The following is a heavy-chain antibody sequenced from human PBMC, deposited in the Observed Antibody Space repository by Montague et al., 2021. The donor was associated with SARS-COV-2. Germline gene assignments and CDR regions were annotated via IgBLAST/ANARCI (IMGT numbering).Heavy chain of an antibody. J-gene: IGHJ5*02. V-gene: IGHV4-59*08. CDR3: ERHPEVYAWSGFPNWFDP. CDR2: HYNSGST. D-gene: IGHD3-3*01. Sequence: SETLSLTCTVSGDSITRYYWSWIRQPPGKGLEWMGYHYNSGSTNXSPTLKSRIVMSVDTSENQFPLKLFSVTAADTAVYYCERHPEVYAWSGFPNWFDPWGQGTLVTVSS. CDR1: GDSITRYY.